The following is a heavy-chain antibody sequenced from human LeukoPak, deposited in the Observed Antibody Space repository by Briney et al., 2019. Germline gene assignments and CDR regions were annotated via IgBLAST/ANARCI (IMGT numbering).Heavy chain of an antibody. V-gene: IGHV3-23*01. CDR1: GFTFSSYA. CDR2: ISGSAGST. CDR3: AKRAFDELLWFGELLYGYFDY. Sequence: TGGSLRLSCAASGFTFSSYAMSWVRQAPGKGLEWVSAISGSAGSTYYADSVKGRFTISRDNSKNTLYLQMNSLRAEDTAVYYCAKRAFDELLWFGELLYGYFDYWGQGTLVTVSS. D-gene: IGHD3-10*01. J-gene: IGHJ4*02.